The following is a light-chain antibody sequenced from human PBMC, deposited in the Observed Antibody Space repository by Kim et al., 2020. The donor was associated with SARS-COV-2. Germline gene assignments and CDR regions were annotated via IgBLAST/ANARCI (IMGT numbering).Light chain of an antibody. CDR1: KSVSSSY. CDR2: GAS. V-gene: IGKV3-20*01. Sequence: SAGERATLSCRASKSVSSSYVAWYQQKPGQAPRLLIYGASSRATGIPDRFSGSGSGTDFTLTISRLEPEDFAVYYCKQYGSSPPYTFGQRTKLEI. J-gene: IGKJ2*01. CDR3: KQYGSSPPYT.